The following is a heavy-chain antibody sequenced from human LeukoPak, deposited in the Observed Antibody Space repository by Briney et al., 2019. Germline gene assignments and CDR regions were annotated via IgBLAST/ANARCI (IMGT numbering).Heavy chain of an antibody. CDR3: ARVSAVAGQGCDY. D-gene: IGHD6-19*01. Sequence: KVSCKGSVYSFTTYWIGWVRQMPAEALEWMGIIYPGDSDTRYSPSFQGQVTIAVDKSISTANLQWSSLKASDTAMYYCARVSAVAGQGCDYWGQGTLVTVSS. V-gene: IGHV5-51*01. J-gene: IGHJ4*02. CDR2: IYPGDSDT. CDR1: VYSFTTYW.